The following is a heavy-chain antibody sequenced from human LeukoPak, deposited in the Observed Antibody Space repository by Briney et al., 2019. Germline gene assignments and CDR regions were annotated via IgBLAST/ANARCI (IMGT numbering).Heavy chain of an antibody. Sequence: TGGSLRLSCAASGFTFSSYWMTWVRQAPGKGLEWVSAISGSGGSTYYADSVKGRFTISRDNSKNTLYLQMNSLRAEDTAVYYCAKVRDLTPFADAFDIWGQGTTVTVSS. J-gene: IGHJ3*02. CDR1: GFTFSSYW. D-gene: IGHD3-10*01. V-gene: IGHV3-23*01. CDR3: AKVRDLTPFADAFDI. CDR2: ISGSGGST.